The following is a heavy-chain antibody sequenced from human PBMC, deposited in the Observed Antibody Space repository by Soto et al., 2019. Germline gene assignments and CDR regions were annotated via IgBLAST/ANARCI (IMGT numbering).Heavy chain of an antibody. Sequence: EVQLEESGGDLVQPGGSLRLSCAASGFTLSAYWMTWVRQAPGKGLEWVANINRDGSKKSYLDSVRGRFNISRDNVGNSLYLQMDSLRAYDTALYYCARDVSPGSSSLYLDAFEIWGQGTMVTVSS. CDR1: GFTLSAYW. V-gene: IGHV3-7*05. J-gene: IGHJ3*02. CDR2: INRDGSKK. D-gene: IGHD6-13*01. CDR3: ARDVSPGSSSLYLDAFEI.